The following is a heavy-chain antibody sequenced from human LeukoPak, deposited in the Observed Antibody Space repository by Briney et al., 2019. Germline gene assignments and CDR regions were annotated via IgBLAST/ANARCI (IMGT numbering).Heavy chain of an antibody. D-gene: IGHD1-7*01. CDR2: IHPGSGNT. CDR3: ARDLRPANL. J-gene: IGHJ4*02. Sequence: ASVKVSCKASGYXFTDHFIHWVRQAPGQGREYMGWIHPGSGNTKYAQMFQGRVTLTRDTSVYTTYMELSSLRSDDTAVYYCARDLRPANLWGQGTLVTVSS. CDR1: GYXFTDHF. V-gene: IGHV1-2*02.